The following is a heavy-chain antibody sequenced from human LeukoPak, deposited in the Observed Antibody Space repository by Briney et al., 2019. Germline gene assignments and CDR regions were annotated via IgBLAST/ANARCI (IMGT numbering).Heavy chain of an antibody. D-gene: IGHD2-8*02. J-gene: IGHJ4*02. V-gene: IGHV3-23*01. CDR3: ATYRQVLLPFES. CDR2: IFPSGTEI. Sequence: GGSLRLSCAASGFTFSTFAMIWVRQPPGKGLEWVSSIFPSGTEIHYADSVRGRFTISRDNSKSTLSLQMNSLRAEDTAIYYCATYRQVLLPFESWGQGTLVTVSS. CDR1: GFTFSTFA.